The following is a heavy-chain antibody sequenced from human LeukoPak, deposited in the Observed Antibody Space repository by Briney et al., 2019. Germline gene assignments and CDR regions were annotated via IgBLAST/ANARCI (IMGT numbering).Heavy chain of an antibody. CDR1: GFTFSSYS. CDR2: ISSSSSYI. D-gene: IGHD3-22*01. Sequence: GGSLRLSRAASGFTFSSYSMNWVRQAPGKGLEWVSSISSSSSYIYYADSVKGRFTISRDNAKNSLYLQMNSLRAEDTAVYYCARDPMIVVPYPFDYWGQGTLVTVSS. CDR3: ARDPMIVVPYPFDY. J-gene: IGHJ4*02. V-gene: IGHV3-21*01.